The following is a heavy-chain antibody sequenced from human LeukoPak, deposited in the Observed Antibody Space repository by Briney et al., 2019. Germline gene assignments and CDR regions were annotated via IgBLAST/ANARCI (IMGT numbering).Heavy chain of an antibody. V-gene: IGHV6-1*01. CDR3: ARRLTQYDCFDP. J-gene: IGHJ5*02. D-gene: IGHD2-2*01. Sequence: SQTHSLTCAISGDSVSSNSVTWNWIRQSPSRGLEWLGRTYYRSTWYNDYAVSVRGRITVNPDTSKNQFSLHLNSVTPEDTAVYYCARRLTQYDCFDPWGQGILVTVSS. CDR2: TYYRSTWYN. CDR1: GDSVSSNSVT.